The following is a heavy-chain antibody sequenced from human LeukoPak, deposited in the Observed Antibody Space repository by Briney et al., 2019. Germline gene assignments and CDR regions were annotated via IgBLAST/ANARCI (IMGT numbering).Heavy chain of an antibody. CDR1: GGSISGYY. J-gene: IGHJ4*02. CDR3: ARHLRKYSSGYYFDY. Sequence: SETLSLTCTVSGGSISGYYWSWIRQPPGNGLEWIGYIYYSGSTNYNPSLKSRVTISVDTSKNQFSLKLSSVTAADTAVYYCARHLRKYSSGYYFDYWGQGTLVTVSS. V-gene: IGHV4-59*08. D-gene: IGHD6-19*01. CDR2: IYYSGST.